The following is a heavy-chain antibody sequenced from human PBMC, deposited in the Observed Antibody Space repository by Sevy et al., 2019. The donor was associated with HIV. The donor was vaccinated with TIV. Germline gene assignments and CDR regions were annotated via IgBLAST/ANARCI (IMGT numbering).Heavy chain of an antibody. CDR3: ATEAGRAEKRYYESRAYYST. J-gene: IGHJ4*02. D-gene: IGHD3-22*01. V-gene: IGHV1-2*02. CDR1: GYTFVGYY. CDR2: INPASGGT. Sequence: ASVKASCKTSGYTFVGYYIHWVRQAPGQGLEWMGWINPASGGTDYAREFQGRVTMTRDTSLRTAYMEVRWLKSDDTAVYYCATEAGRAEKRYYESRAYYSTWGQGTPVTVSS.